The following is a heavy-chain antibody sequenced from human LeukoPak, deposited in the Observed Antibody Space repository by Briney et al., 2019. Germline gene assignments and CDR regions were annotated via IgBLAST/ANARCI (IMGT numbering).Heavy chain of an antibody. Sequence: GGSLRLSCAASGFTFSSYAMHWVRQAPGKGLEWVAVISYDGSHKYYADSVKGRFTISRDNSKNTLYLQMTSLRAQDTAVYYCARVYRAATGSLGDYWGQGTLVTVSS. CDR3: ARVYRAATGSLGDY. V-gene: IGHV3-30*04. D-gene: IGHD6-13*01. J-gene: IGHJ4*02. CDR2: ISYDGSHK. CDR1: GFTFSSYA.